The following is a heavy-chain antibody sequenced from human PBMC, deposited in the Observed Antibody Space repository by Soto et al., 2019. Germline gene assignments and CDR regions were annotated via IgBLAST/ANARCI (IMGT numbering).Heavy chain of an antibody. V-gene: IGHV1-3*01. CDR2: INGGSGNT. J-gene: IGHJ5*02. Sequence: ASVKVSCKSSGFTFTSYAIHWLRQGAGQRPQWMGWINGGSGNTKYSQDFQGRVTFTRDTFATTAYLELSSLRSEDTAVYYCARVPPWGNSPGHYYIQHYESWGQATPLIVS. CDR1: GFTFTSYA. D-gene: IGHD3-10*01. CDR3: ARVPPWGNSPGHYYIQHYES.